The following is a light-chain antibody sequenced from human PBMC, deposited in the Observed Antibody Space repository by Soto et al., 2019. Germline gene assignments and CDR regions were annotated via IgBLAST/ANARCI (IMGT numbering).Light chain of an antibody. CDR2: SNN. Sequence: QSVLTQPPSASGTPGQRVTISCSGSSSNIGSNTVNWYQQLPGTAPKPLIYSNNQRPSGVPDRFSGSKSGTSASLATSGLQSEDEADYYCAAWDDSLNGSVVFGGGTKVTVL. CDR3: AAWDDSLNGSVV. CDR1: SSNIGSNT. V-gene: IGLV1-44*01. J-gene: IGLJ2*01.